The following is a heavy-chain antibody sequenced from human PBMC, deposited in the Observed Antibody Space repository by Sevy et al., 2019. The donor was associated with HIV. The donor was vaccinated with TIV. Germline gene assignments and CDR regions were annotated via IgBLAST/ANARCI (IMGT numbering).Heavy chain of an antibody. Sequence: GESLKISCAASGFTVSDNYMSWVRQAPGKGLEWVSVIYSDGSTYYADSVKGRFTISRDNSKNTLYLKMNSLRAEDTAVYYCANHASDYDSSGYLERDAFDIWGQGTMVTVSS. CDR1: GFTVSDNY. J-gene: IGHJ3*02. D-gene: IGHD3-22*01. CDR3: ANHASDYDSSGYLERDAFDI. CDR2: IYSDGST. V-gene: IGHV3-53*01.